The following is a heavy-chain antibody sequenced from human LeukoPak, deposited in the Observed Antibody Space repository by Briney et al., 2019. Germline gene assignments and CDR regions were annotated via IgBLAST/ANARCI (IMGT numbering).Heavy chain of an antibody. CDR1: GFSFSSYA. V-gene: IGHV3-23*01. Sequence: GGALRLSCAAPGFSFSSYAMSWVRQAPGKGLEWVSAISGSGGSTYYADSVKGRFTISRDNSKNTLYLQMNSLRAEDTAVYYCATVNPTTYYYDSSGYFWFDPWGQGTLVTVSS. D-gene: IGHD3-22*01. CDR2: ISGSGGST. J-gene: IGHJ5*02. CDR3: ATVNPTTYYYDSSGYFWFDP.